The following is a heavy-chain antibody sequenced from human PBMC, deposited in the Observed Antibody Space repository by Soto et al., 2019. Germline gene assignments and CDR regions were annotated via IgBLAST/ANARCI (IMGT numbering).Heavy chain of an antibody. J-gene: IGHJ4*02. Sequence: QVQLVQSGAEEKKPGASVKVSCKASGYTFTGYAMHRVRQAPGQRLEWMGWINAGNGNTKYSQKFQGRVTITRDTSASTAYMELSSPRSEDTAVYYCARAVAVPADFDYWGQGTLVTVSS. CDR3: ARAVAVPADFDY. V-gene: IGHV1-3*05. CDR2: INAGNGNT. CDR1: GYTFTGYA. D-gene: IGHD6-19*01.